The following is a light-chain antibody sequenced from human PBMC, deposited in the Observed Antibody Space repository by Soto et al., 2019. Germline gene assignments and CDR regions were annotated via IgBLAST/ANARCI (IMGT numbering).Light chain of an antibody. J-gene: IGLJ3*02. CDR3: QSYDSCLSCRWV. CDR2: G. CDR1: SSNIGAGYP. V-gene: IGLV1-40*01. Sequence: QSVLTQPPSVSGAPGQRVTISCTGSSSNIGAGYPVHWYQQLPGTAPKLLVAGNRPSGVPDRFSVSKSGASASLAITGLQAEDEADYYCQSYDSCLSCRWVFGGGTKLTVL.